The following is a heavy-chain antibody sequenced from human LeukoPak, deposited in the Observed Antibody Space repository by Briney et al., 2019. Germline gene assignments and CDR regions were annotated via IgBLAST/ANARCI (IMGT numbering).Heavy chain of an antibody. Sequence: SETLSLTCTVSGYSISSGYYWGWIRQPPGKGLEWIGYIYYSGSTNYNPSLKSRVTISVDTSKNQFSLKLSSVTAADTAVYYCARGRGTPATLGRTNWFDPWGQGTLVTVSS. CDR1: GYSISSGYY. CDR3: ARGRGTPATLGRTNWFDP. D-gene: IGHD1-26*01. J-gene: IGHJ5*02. CDR2: IYYSGST. V-gene: IGHV4-38-2*02.